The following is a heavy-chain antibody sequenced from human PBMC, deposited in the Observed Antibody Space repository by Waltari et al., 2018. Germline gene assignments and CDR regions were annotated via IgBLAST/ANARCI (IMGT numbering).Heavy chain of an antibody. Sequence: QVQLVQSGAEVKKPGSSVKVSCTASGGTFSSYAISWVRQAPGQGLEWMGGIIPIFGTANYAQKFQGRVTITTDESTSTAYMELSSLRSEDTAVYYCASGTMYSSGWYGLDYWGQGTLVTVSS. CDR2: IIPIFGTA. J-gene: IGHJ4*02. CDR1: GGTFSSYA. CDR3: ASGTMYSSGWYGLDY. D-gene: IGHD6-19*01. V-gene: IGHV1-69*05.